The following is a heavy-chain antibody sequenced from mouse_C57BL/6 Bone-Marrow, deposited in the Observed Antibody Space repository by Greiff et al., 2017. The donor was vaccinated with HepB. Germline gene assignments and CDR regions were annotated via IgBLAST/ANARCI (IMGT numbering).Heavy chain of an antibody. CDR3: ATRSTMIRNYAMDY. CDR1: GFSLTSYG. Sequence: QVQLQQSGPGLVQPSQSLSITCTVSGFSLTSYGVHWVRQSPGKGLEWLGVIWSGGSTDYNAAFISRLSISKDNSKSQVFFKMNSLQADDTAIYYCATRSTMIRNYAMDYWGQGTSVTVSS. CDR2: IWSGGST. V-gene: IGHV2-2*01. D-gene: IGHD2-4*01. J-gene: IGHJ4*01.